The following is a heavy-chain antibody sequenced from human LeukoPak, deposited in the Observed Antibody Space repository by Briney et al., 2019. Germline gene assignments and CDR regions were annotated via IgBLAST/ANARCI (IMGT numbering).Heavy chain of an antibody. J-gene: IGHJ4*02. CDR2: INPNSGGT. CDR3: ARDDSRVVDY. D-gene: IGHD3-22*01. CDR1: GYTFTSYY. Sequence: ASVKVSCKASGYTFTSYYMHWVRQAPGQGLEWMGWINPNSGGTNYAQKFQGRVTMTRDTSISTAHMELSRLRSDDTAVYYCARDDSRVVDYWGQGTLVTVSS. V-gene: IGHV1-2*02.